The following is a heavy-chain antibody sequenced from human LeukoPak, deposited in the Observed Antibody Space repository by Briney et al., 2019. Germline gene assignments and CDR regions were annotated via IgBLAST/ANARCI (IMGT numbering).Heavy chain of an antibody. CDR3: AREVVSSPSYFDS. Sequence: GGSLRLSCAASGFTVSSSYMYWVRQAPGKGLEWVSFFYRGDSTYYAESVRGRFTISRDNSKNTLYLLMNSLIPEDTAVYYCAREVVSSPSYFDSWGQGTLVHVSS. CDR1: GFTVSSSY. CDR2: FYRGDST. D-gene: IGHD2-15*01. V-gene: IGHV3-53*01. J-gene: IGHJ4*02.